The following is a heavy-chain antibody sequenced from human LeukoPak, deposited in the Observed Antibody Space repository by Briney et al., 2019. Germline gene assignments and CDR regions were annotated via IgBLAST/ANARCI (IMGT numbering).Heavy chain of an antibody. J-gene: IGHJ4*02. Sequence: GGSLRLSCAASGFTVSNSYMIWVRQAPGKGLEWVSIIYGGGGTYYADSVKGRFTISRDNSKNTLYLQMSSLRSEDTAVYYCARLPDIVVVPAALGSWGQGTLVTVSS. D-gene: IGHD2-2*01. CDR2: IYGGGGT. CDR3: ARLPDIVVVPAALGS. CDR1: GFTVSNSY. V-gene: IGHV3-53*05.